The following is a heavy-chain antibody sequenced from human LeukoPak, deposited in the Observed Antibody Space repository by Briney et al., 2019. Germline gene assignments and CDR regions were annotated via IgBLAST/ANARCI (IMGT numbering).Heavy chain of an antibody. D-gene: IGHD7-27*01. CDR2: IYDSGST. CDR3: ARDLGDFDY. J-gene: IGHJ4*02. V-gene: IGHV4-59*01. Sequence: SETLSLTCTVSGGSIISYYWSWIRQPPGKGLEWIGYIYDSGSTNYNPSHKSRVTMSVDTSKNQFSLKLTSVTAADTAVYYCARDLGDFDYWGQGTLVTVSS. CDR1: GGSIISYY.